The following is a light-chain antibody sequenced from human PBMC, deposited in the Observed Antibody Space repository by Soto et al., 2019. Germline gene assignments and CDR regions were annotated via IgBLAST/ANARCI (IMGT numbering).Light chain of an antibody. J-gene: IGKJ1*01. CDR3: QQYGSSGT. CDR2: DAS. CDR1: QSVSGY. Sequence: EIVLTQSPATLSLSPGERATLSCRASQSVSGYLAWYQQKPGQAPRLLIYDASSRANGIPARFTGSGSGTDFSLTISSLEPEDFAVYYCQQYGSSGTFGQGTKVDIK. V-gene: IGKV3-11*01.